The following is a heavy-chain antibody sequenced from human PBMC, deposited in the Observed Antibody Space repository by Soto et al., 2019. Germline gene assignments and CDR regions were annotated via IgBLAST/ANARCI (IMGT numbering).Heavy chain of an antibody. D-gene: IGHD2-15*01. J-gene: IGHJ4*02. Sequence: AASVLVSCKASGYTFTNYAIHWVRQAPGQRLEWMGWINTGNGNTKSSQRFQGRVTISRDTSASTAYMDLSSLRSEDTAVYYCARIRVIAGKYFDYWGQGVMVTVSS. CDR3: ARIRVIAGKYFDY. V-gene: IGHV1-3*04. CDR1: GYTFTNYA. CDR2: INTGNGNT.